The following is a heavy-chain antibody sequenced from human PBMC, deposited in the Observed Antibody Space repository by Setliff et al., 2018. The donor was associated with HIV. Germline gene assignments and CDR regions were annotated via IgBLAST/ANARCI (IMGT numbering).Heavy chain of an antibody. CDR3: ARRFGASYLFSGYMDV. J-gene: IGHJ6*03. CDR2: INPSGST. CDR1: GESFSGFY. D-gene: IGHD1-26*01. V-gene: IGHV4-34*01. Sequence: SSETLSLTCAVYGESFSGFYWNWVRQPPGKGLEWIGEINPSGSTNYNPSLKSWVTISVDKAKNQFSLKLTSVTAADTAVYFCARRFGASYLFSGYMDVWGKGTTVTVSS.